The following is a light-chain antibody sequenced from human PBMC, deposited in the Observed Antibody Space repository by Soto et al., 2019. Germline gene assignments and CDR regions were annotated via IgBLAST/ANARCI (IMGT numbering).Light chain of an antibody. CDR3: QQFESSVT. V-gene: IGKV3-20*01. Sequence: EIVLTQSPGSLSLSPGERATLSCRASQSDSSTFFAWYQQRPGQAPRLLMYGASSRATGIPERFSGSGSGTDFTLTISRLEPEDFGVYYCQQFESSVTFGQGTKVEIK. J-gene: IGKJ1*01. CDR1: QSDSSTF. CDR2: GAS.